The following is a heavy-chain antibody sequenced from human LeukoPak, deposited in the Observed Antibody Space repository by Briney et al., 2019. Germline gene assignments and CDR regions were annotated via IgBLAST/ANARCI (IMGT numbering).Heavy chain of an antibody. V-gene: IGHV1-2*02. Sequence: ASVKVSCKASGYTFTGYYMHWARQAPGQGLEWMGWINPNSGGTNYAQKFQGRVTMTRDSRVTMTRDTSISAAYMELSRLRSDDTAVYYCARQSNNPAGDFDYWGQGTLVTVSS. CDR1: GYTFTGYY. J-gene: IGHJ4*02. D-gene: IGHD6-13*01. CDR3: ARQSNNPAGDFDY. CDR2: INPNSGGT.